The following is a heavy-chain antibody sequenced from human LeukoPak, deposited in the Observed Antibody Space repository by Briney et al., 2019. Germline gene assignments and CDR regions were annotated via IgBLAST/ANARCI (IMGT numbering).Heavy chain of an antibody. CDR2: IYYSGST. CDR3: AREGGYNRYYYYYGMDV. V-gene: IGHV4-59*01. CDR1: GGSISSYY. Sequence: SETLSLTCTVSGGSISSYYWSWIRQPPGKGLEWIGYIYYSGSTNYNPSLKSRVTISVDTSKNQFSLKLSSVTAADTAVYYCAREGGYNRYYYYYGMDVWGQGTTVTVSS. D-gene: IGHD5-24*01. J-gene: IGHJ6*02.